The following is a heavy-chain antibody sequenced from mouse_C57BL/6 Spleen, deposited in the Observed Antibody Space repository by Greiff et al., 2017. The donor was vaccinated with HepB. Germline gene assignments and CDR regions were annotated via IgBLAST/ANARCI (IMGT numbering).Heavy chain of an antibody. Sequence: VQLQQPGAELVKPGASVKLSCKASGYTFTSYWMHWVKQRPGRGLEWIGRIDPNSGGTKYNEKFKSKATLTVDKPSSTAYMQLISLTSEDSAVYYCARGPYDYDEGPYAMDYWGQGTSVTVSS. CDR3: ARGPYDYDEGPYAMDY. D-gene: IGHD2-4*01. V-gene: IGHV1-72*01. CDR1: GYTFTSYW. J-gene: IGHJ4*01. CDR2: IDPNSGGT.